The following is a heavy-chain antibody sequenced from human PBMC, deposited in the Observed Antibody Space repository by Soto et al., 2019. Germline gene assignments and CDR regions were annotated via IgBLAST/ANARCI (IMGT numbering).Heavy chain of an antibody. D-gene: IGHD3-3*01. CDR1: GFTFSNYA. CDR3: ARVPTGEMGAIFHPFDI. V-gene: IGHV3-23*01. J-gene: IGHJ3*02. CDR2: ISYNGGST. Sequence: ELQLLESGGGLVQPGGSLRLSCGAYGFTFSNYAMSWVRQAPGKGLEWVAAISYNGGSTYYADSVKGRFTVSRDNSKNTLNLQMNRLRAEDTATYYCARVPTGEMGAIFHPFDIWGQGTMVTVSS.